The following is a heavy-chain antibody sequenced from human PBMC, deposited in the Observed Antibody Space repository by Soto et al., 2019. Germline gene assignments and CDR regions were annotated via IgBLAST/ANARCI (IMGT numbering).Heavy chain of an antibody. CDR2: IYHSGGT. CDR3: ARDSLTGNWFDP. D-gene: IGHD2-8*02. J-gene: IGHJ5*02. V-gene: IGHV4-30-2*06. Sequence: QLQLQESGSGLVKPSQTLSLTCAVSGGSISSGGYSWNWIRQLPGKGLEWIGSIYHSGGTLYNPSLQSPVXXXVXXSRTQFSLTLTSVTAADTAVYYCARDSLTGNWFDPWGQGTLVTVSS. CDR1: GGSISSGGYS.